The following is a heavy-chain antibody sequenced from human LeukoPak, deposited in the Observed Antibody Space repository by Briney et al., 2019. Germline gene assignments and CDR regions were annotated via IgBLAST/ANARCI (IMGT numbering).Heavy chain of an antibody. J-gene: IGHJ3*02. CDR2: IYTSGST. D-gene: IGHD3-22*01. Sequence: SETLSLTCTVSGGSISSGSYYWRWIRQPAGKGLEWIGRIYTSGSTNYNPSLKSRVTISVDTSKNQFSLKLSSVTAADTAVYYCARAFRGYYYDSSGYYQGDAFDIWGQGTMVTVSS. V-gene: IGHV4-61*02. CDR1: GGSISSGSYY. CDR3: ARAFRGYYYDSSGYYQGDAFDI.